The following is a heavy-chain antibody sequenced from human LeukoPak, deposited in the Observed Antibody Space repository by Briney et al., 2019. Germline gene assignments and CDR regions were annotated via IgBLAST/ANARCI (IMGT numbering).Heavy chain of an antibody. CDR1: GFIFSSYA. V-gene: IGHV3-49*04. J-gene: IGHJ5*02. CDR3: TRVFDP. Sequence: PGGSLRLSCAASGFIFSSYAMSWVRQAPGKGLEWVGFIRSKAYGGTTEYAASVKGRFTISRDDSKSIAYLQMNSLKTEDTAVYYCTRVFDPWGQGTLVTVSS. CDR2: IRSKAYGGTT.